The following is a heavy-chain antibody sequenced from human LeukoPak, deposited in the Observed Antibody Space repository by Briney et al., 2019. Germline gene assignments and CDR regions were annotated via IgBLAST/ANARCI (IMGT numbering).Heavy chain of an antibody. J-gene: IGHJ3*02. CDR2: INPSGGST. CDR1: GYTFTSYY. V-gene: IGHV1-46*01. D-gene: IGHD4-17*01. CDR3: ARGPYGDDAFDI. Sequence: ASVKVSCKASGYTFTSYYMHWVRQAPGQGLEWMGIINPSGGSTSYAQKFQGRVTMTRDTSISTAYMELSRLRSDDTAAYYCARGPYGDDAFDIWGQGTMVTVSS.